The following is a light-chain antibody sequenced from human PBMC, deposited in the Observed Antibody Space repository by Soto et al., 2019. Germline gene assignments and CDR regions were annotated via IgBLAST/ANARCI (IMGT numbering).Light chain of an antibody. CDR2: LNSDGRH. V-gene: IGLV4-69*01. CDR1: SGHSSYA. J-gene: IGLJ1*01. Sequence: QSVLTQSPSASASLGASVKLTCTLSSGHSSYAIAWHQQQPEKGPRYLMKLNSDGRHSKGDGIPDRFSGSSSGAERYLTISSLQSEDEADYYCQTWGTGIRVFGTGTKLTVL. CDR3: QTWGTGIRV.